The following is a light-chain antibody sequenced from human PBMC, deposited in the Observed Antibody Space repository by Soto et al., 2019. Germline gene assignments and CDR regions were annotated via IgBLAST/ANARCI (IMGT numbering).Light chain of an antibody. J-gene: IGLJ1*01. CDR1: TSNIGASYD. Sequence: QSVLTQPPAVSVGPGQRVTISCTGSTSNIGASYDVHWYQQLPGAAPKLLIYSDTQRPSGIPNRFSGYRSGTSAYLAIFGLQPGDEADYYCQSYDNRLNACVFGTGTKVTVL. V-gene: IGLV1-40*01. CDR3: QSYDNRLNACV. CDR2: SDT.